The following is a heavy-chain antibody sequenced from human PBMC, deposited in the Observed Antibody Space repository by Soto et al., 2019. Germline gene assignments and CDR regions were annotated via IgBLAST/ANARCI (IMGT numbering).Heavy chain of an antibody. D-gene: IGHD1-26*01. CDR3: AKNWAVGGTTAGMDV. V-gene: IGHV6-1*01. CDR2: TYYRSKWYN. Sequence: PSQTLSLTCAISGDSVSSNSAAWDWIRQSPSRGLEWLGRTYYRSKWYNDYRVSVKSRMTINADTSKNQVSLQLKSVTPEDTAVYYCAKNWAVGGTTAGMDVWGQGTTVTVS. J-gene: IGHJ6*02. CDR1: GDSVSSNSAA.